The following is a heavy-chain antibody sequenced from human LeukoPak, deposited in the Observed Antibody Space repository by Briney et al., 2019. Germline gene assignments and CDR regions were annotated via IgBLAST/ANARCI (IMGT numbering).Heavy chain of an antibody. CDR2: INSDGSST. D-gene: IGHD5-18*01. Sequence: PGGSLRLSCAASGFTFSSYWMHWVRQAPGKGLVWVSRINSDGSSTSYADSVKGRFTISRDNAKNTLYLQMNSLRAEDTAVYYCATDRGYSYGCFDPWGQGTLVTVPS. V-gene: IGHV3-74*01. J-gene: IGHJ5*02. CDR1: GFTFSSYW. CDR3: ATDRGYSYGCFDP.